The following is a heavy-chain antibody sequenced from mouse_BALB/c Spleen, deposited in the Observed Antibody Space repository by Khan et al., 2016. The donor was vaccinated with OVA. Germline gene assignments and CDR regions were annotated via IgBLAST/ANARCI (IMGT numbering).Heavy chain of an antibody. Sequence: EVQLQESGPGLVKPSQSLSLTCSVTGYSITSGYFWNWIRQFPGNILEWMGYIRYDGDSNYNPSLKNRISITRDKSKNRFFLKLNSVTPEDTATYYCARGGSSGPAWFTYWGQGTLVTVSA. J-gene: IGHJ3*01. V-gene: IGHV3-6*02. CDR3: ARGGSSGPAWFTY. CDR2: IRYDGDS. D-gene: IGHD3-1*01. CDR1: GYSITSGYF.